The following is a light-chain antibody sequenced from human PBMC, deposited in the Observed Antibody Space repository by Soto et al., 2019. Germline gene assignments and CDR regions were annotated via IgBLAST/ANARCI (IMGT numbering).Light chain of an antibody. CDR1: SSDVGGCDC. CDR3: SSYISGSTRV. J-gene: IGLJ3*02. CDR2: DVN. V-gene: IGLV2-14*03. Sequence: QSALTQPASVSGSPGQSITIPCTGTSSDVGGCDCVSWYQQHPGKAPKLILYDVNNRPAGVSNRFSGSKSGNMASLTISGLQVEDEADYYCSSYISGSTRVFGGGTKLTVL.